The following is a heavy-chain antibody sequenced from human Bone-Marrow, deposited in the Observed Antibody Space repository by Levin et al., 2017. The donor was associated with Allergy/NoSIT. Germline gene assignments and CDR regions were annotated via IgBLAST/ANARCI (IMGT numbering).Heavy chain of an antibody. CDR3: ARATTVTASYAMDV. CDR1: GGSISSGGYS. Sequence: SCTVSGGSISSGGYSWSWIRQPPGKGLEWIGYIYHSGNTDYNPSLKSRVTISVDRSKNQFSLKLSSVTAADTAVYYCARATTVTASYAMDVWGQGTTVTVSS. CDR2: IYHSGNT. J-gene: IGHJ6*02. D-gene: IGHD4-17*01. V-gene: IGHV4-30-2*01.